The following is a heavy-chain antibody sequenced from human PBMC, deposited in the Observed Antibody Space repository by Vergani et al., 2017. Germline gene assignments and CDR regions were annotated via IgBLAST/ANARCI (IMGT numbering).Heavy chain of an antibody. CDR3: ASQSYYYDSSGYFDY. J-gene: IGHJ4*02. Sequence: QVQLQESGPGLVKPSGTLSLTCAVSGGSISSSNWWSWVRQPPGKGLEWIGEIYHSGSTNYNPSLKSRVTISVDKSKNQFSVKLSSVTAADTAVYYCASQSYYYDSSGYFDYWGQGTLVTVSS. CDR1: GGSISSSNW. D-gene: IGHD3-22*01. CDR2: IYHSGST. V-gene: IGHV4-4*02.